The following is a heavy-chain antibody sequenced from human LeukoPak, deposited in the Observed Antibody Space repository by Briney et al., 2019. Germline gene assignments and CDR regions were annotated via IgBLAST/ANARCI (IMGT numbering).Heavy chain of an antibody. CDR2: ISGSGGNT. CDR3: AKGSGYSSGWYFDY. Sequence: HPGGSLRLSCAASGFTFSTYVMTWVRQAPGKGLEWVSGISGSGGNTYYADSVKGRFTISRDNSKNTLYLQMNSLRAEDTAVYYCAKGSGYSSGWYFDYWGQGTLVTVSS. J-gene: IGHJ4*02. V-gene: IGHV3-23*01. CDR1: GFTFSTYV. D-gene: IGHD6-19*01.